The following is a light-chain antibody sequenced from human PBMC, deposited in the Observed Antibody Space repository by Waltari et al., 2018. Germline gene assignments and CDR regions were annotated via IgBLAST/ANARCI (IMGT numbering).Light chain of an antibody. V-gene: IGKV3-11*01. Sequence: EIVLTPSPATLSLSPGERATLSCRAGQSVSSYLAWYQQKPGQAPRLLIYDISDRATGIPARFSGSGSGTDFTLTISSLEPEDFAVYYCQQRNTWPWTFGQGTKVEIK. J-gene: IGKJ1*01. CDR2: DIS. CDR1: QSVSSY. CDR3: QQRNTWPWT.